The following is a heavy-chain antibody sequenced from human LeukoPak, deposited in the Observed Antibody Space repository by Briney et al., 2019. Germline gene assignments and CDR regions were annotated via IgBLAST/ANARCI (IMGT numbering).Heavy chain of an antibody. CDR3: ARSLPAHSSSWTGFDP. D-gene: IGHD6-13*01. J-gene: IGHJ5*02. CDR1: GGSFSGYY. CDR2: INHSGST. V-gene: IGHV4-34*01. Sequence: SETLSLTCAVYGGSFSGYYWSWIRQPPGKGLEWIGEINHSGSTNYNPSLKSRVTISVDTSKNQFSLKLSSVTAADTAVYYCARSLPAHSSSWTGFDPWGQGTLVTVSS.